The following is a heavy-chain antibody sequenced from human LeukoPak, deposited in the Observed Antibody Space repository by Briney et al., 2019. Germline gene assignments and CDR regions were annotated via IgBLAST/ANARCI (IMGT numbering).Heavy chain of an antibody. J-gene: IGHJ4*02. CDR1: GFTFDDYA. CDR3: AKDLGTHYSSSWPFDY. CDR2: ISWDSGDI. Sequence: PGRSLRLSCAASGFTFDDYAMHWVRQTPGKGLEWVSGISWDSGDIGYADSVKGRFTISRDNAKNSLYLQMNSLRAEDAALYYCAKDLGTHYSSSWPFDYWGQGTLVTVAS. V-gene: IGHV3-9*01. D-gene: IGHD6-13*01.